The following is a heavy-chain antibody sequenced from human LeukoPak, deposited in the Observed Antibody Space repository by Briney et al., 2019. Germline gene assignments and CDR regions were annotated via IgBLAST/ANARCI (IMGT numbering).Heavy chain of an antibody. CDR2: IKSKTDGGTT. D-gene: IGHD3-22*01. J-gene: IGHJ3*02. CDR3: TTDEYYYDSSGYYYDAFDI. V-gene: IGHV3-15*01. CDR1: GFTFSNAW. Sequence: GGSLRLSCAASGFTFSNAWMSWVRQAPGKGLEWVGRIKSKTDGGTTDYAAPVKGRFTISSDDSKNTLYLQMNSLKTEDTAVYYCTTDEYYYDSSGYYYDAFDIWGQGTMVTVSS.